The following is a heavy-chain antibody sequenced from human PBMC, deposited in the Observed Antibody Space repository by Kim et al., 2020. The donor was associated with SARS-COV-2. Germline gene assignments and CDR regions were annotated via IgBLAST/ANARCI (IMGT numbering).Heavy chain of an antibody. J-gene: IGHJ4*02. V-gene: IGHV4-59*12. Sequence: NYNPTLKSRGTISVDTSKNQFALKLSTVTAADTAVYYCAGTARGANFDYWGRGALVTVSS. CDR3: AGTARGANFDY. D-gene: IGHD1-26*01.